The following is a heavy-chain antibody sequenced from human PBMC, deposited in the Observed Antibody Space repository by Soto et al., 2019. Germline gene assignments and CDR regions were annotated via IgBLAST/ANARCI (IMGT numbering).Heavy chain of an antibody. CDR1: GGTFSSYA. J-gene: IGHJ5*02. D-gene: IGHD1-26*01. V-gene: IGHV1-69*12. CDR2: IIPIFGTA. CDR3: ARDDTYRSGATRFVGWFDP. Sequence: QVQLVQSGAEVKKPGSSVKVSCKASGGTFSSYAISWVRQAPGQGLEWMGGIIPIFGTANYAQKFQGRVTITADESTSTAYMELSSLRSEDTAVYYCARDDTYRSGATRFVGWFDPWGQGTLVTVSS.